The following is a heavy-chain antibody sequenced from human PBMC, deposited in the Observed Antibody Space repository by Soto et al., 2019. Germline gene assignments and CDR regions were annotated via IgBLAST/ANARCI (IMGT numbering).Heavy chain of an antibody. CDR1: GYTFTSYY. J-gene: IGHJ3*02. V-gene: IGHV1-46*03. CDR2: INPSGGST. Sequence: QVQLVQSGAEVKKPGASVKVSCKASGYTFTSYYMHWVRQAPGQGLEWMGIINPSGGSTSYAQKFQGRVTMTRDTSTSTVYMELSSLRSEDTAEYYCAREGGYSGYDYYAFDIWGQGTMVTVSS. CDR3: AREGGYSGYDYYAFDI. D-gene: IGHD5-12*01.